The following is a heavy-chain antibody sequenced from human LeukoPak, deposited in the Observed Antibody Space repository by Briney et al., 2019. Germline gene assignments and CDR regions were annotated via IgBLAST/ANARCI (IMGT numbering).Heavy chain of an antibody. CDR3: ASEAGYYYYGMDV. Sequence: KPSETLSLTCTVPGGSISSSSYYWGWIRQPPGKGLEWIGSIYYSGSTYYNPSLKSRVTISVDTSKNQFSLKLSSVTAADTAVYYCASEAGYYYYGMDVWGQGTTVTVSS. V-gene: IGHV4-39*01. J-gene: IGHJ6*02. CDR1: GGSISSSSYY. CDR2: IYYSGST.